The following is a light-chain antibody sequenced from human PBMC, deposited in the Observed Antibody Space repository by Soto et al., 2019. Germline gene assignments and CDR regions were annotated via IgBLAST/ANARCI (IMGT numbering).Light chain of an antibody. CDR2: DVT. V-gene: IGLV2-11*01. CDR1: SSDVGGFNF. J-gene: IGLJ1*01. CDR3: CPYAGSYTYV. Sequence: QSVLTQPRSVSGSPGQSVTISCTGASSDVGGFNFVSWHQQHPGNAPKLMIYDVTKRPSGVPDRFSGSKSGNTASLTISGLQAEDEADYYCCPYAGSYTYVFGTGTKVTVL.